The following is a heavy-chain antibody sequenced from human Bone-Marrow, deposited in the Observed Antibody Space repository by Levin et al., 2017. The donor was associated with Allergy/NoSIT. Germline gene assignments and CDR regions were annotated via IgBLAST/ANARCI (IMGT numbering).Heavy chain of an antibody. V-gene: IGHV3-48*03. CDR2: ISSSGSTI. J-gene: IGHJ4*02. CDR1: GFTFSSYE. Sequence: LKISCAASGFTFSSYEMNWVRQAPGKGLEWVSYISSSGSTIYYADSVKGRFTISRDNAKNSLYLQMNSLRAEDTAVYYCASHRSSSWIKGDYFDYWGQGTLVTVSS. CDR3: ASHRSSSWIKGDYFDY. D-gene: IGHD6-13*01.